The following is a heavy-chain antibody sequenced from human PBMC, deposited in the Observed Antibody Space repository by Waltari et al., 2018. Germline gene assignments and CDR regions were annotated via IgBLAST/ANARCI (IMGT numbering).Heavy chain of an antibody. J-gene: IGHJ5*02. D-gene: IGHD3-9*01. CDR1: GGSFSGYF. V-gene: IGHV4-34*01. CDR2: IAHSGST. Sequence: QVQLQQWGAGLLKPSETLSPTCAVSGGSFSGYFWGWIRQPSGKGLEWIGDIAHSGSTDYNPSLKSRVIISGDMSKNQVYLKLTSVTAADTAVYYCARGWRVRLPGYNWFDPWGHGTLVTVSS. CDR3: ARGWRVRLPGYNWFDP.